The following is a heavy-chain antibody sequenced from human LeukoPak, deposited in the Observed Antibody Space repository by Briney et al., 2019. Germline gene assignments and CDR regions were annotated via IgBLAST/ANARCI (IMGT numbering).Heavy chain of an antibody. CDR3: ARAMVRGVITVGY. CDR1: GYTFTGYY. CDR2: INPNSGGT. Sequence: ASVKVSCKASGYTFTGYYMHWVRQAPGQGLEWMGWINPNSGGTNYAQKFQGRVTMTRDTSISTAYMELSSLRSDDTAVYYCARAMVRGVITVGYWGQGSLVTVSS. D-gene: IGHD3-10*01. J-gene: IGHJ4*02. V-gene: IGHV1-2*02.